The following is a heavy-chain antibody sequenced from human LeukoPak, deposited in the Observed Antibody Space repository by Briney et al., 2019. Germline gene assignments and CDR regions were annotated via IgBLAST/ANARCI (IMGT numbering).Heavy chain of an antibody. CDR2: ISYDGSNK. J-gene: IGHJ4*02. CDR3: ARDKYSSGWSNFDY. CDR1: GFTFSSYA. V-gene: IGHV3-30-3*01. Sequence: GGSLRLSCAASGFTFSSYAMHWVRQAPGKGLEWVAVISYDGSNKYYADSVKGRFTISRDNSKNTLYLQMNSLRAEDTAVYYCARDKYSSGWSNFDYWGQGTLDTVSS. D-gene: IGHD6-19*01.